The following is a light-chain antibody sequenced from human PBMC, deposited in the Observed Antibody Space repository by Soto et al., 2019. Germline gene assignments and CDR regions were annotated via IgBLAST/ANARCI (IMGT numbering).Light chain of an antibody. Sequence: QSVLTQSSSASASLGSSVKLTCTLSSGHSSYVIVWHQQQPGKAPRYLMKFESSGSYNKGSGVPDRFSGSSSGADRHLTISDLQSEDEADYYCETWDTNTRIFGGGTQLTVL. CDR1: SGHSSYV. CDR2: FESSGSY. V-gene: IGLV4-60*03. J-gene: IGLJ2*01. CDR3: ETWDTNTRI.